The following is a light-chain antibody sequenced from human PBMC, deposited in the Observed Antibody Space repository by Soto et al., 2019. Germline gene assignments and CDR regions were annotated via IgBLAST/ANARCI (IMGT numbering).Light chain of an antibody. CDR1: RSLLHGSNNENF. CDR2: WAS. J-gene: IGKJ4*01. V-gene: IGKV4-1*01. CDR3: QQYFGIPLT. Sequence: DIVMTQSPDSLAVSLGERATINCKSSRSLLHGSNNENFLAWYQQRPGQPPKLLFYWASTRQSGVPERFSGSGSETDFTLTISSLRAEDVAVYYCQQYFGIPLTVGGGIKVEIK.